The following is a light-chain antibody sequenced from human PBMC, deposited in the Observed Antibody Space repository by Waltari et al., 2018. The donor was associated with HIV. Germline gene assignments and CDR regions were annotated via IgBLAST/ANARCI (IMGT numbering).Light chain of an antibody. CDR1: QSLVYRNGNTY. V-gene: IGKV2-30*01. J-gene: IGKJ2*01. CDR2: KVS. CDR3: MQGTHWPYT. Sequence: DVVMTQSPLSLPVTLGQPASISCRSSQSLVYRNGNTYLNWFQQRPGQSPRRLIYKVSNRDSGVPDRFSGSGSGSDFTLKISRVGAEDVGVYYCMQGTHWPYTFGQGTKLKIK.